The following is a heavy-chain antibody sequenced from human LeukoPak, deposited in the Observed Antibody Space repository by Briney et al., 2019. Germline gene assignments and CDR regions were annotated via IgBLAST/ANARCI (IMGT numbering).Heavy chain of an antibody. D-gene: IGHD3-3*01. CDR1: GFTFSSYA. CDR3: VRDLNDFWSGYTLPDC. CDR2: ISYDGSNK. J-gene: IGHJ4*02. Sequence: GGSLRLSCAASGFTFSSYAMRWVRQAPGKGLEWVAVISYDGSNKYYADSVKGRFTISRDNSKNTLYLQMNSLRAEYTAVYYCVRDLNDFWSGYTLPDCWGQGTLVTVSS. V-gene: IGHV3-30*01.